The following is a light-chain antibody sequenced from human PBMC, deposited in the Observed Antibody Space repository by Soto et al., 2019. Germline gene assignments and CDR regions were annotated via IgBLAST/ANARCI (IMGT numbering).Light chain of an antibody. CDR3: CSYARSNTYL. V-gene: IGLV2-11*01. Sequence: QSVLTQPRSVSGSPGQSGTISCTGTSSDVGGYNYVSWYQQHPGKAPKLMIYDVSKRPSGVPDRFSGSKSGTTASLTISGLQAEDEADYYCCSYARSNTYLFGTGTKVTVL. J-gene: IGLJ1*01. CDR2: DVS. CDR1: SSDVGGYNY.